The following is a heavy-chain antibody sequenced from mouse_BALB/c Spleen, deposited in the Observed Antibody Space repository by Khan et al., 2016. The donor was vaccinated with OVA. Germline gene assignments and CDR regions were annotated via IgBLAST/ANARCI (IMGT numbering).Heavy chain of an antibody. D-gene: IGHD2-14*01. CDR3: ARGYDFFAS. J-gene: IGHJ3*01. V-gene: IGHV1-26*01. Sequence: EVQLQQSGPDLVKPGASVKISCKASGYSFTVYYMSWVKQSHGKSLEWIGRVNPNTDNTNYNQEFKGKAILTVDKSSNTAYMELRSLTSEDSAVYFFARGYDFFASWGQGTVVTVSA. CDR2: VNPNTDNT. CDR1: GYSFTVYY.